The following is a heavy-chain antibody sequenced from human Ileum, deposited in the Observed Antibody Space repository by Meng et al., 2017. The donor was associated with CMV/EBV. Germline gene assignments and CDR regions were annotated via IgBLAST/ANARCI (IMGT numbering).Heavy chain of an antibody. J-gene: IGHJ4*02. CDR3: VRSGGTLDY. D-gene: IGHD3-16*01. CDR2: VTPDGTTT. Sequence: LVWLSHVTPDGTTTDYADYVKDRFTISRDNAKNTLYLQMSGLRDEDTAVYYCVRSGGTLDYWGQGTLVTVSS. V-gene: IGHV3-74*01.